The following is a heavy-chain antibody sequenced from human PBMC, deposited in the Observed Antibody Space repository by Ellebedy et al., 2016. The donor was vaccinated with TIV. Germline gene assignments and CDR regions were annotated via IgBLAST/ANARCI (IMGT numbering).Heavy chain of an antibody. CDR1: GGSLSSDY. Sequence: MPSETLSLTCAVHGGSLSSDYWSWSRQSPEKGLAWIGEINHSGSTSYNPSLKSRVSILVDTPKKQFSLKMSSVTAADTAVYYCARAFPYSSGWAFDYWGQGTLVTVSS. J-gene: IGHJ4*02. CDR2: INHSGST. V-gene: IGHV4-34*01. D-gene: IGHD6-19*01. CDR3: ARAFPYSSGWAFDY.